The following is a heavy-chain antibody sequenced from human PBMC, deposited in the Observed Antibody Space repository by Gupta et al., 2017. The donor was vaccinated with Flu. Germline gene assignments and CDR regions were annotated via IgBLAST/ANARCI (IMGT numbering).Heavy chain of an antibody. CDR1: GGSISSGSYY. CDR2: IYTSGST. V-gene: IGHV4-61*02. D-gene: IGHD2-2*01. CDR3: ARGYCSSTSCDQYFQH. J-gene: IGHJ1*01. Sequence: QVQLQESGPGLVKPSQTLSLTCTVSGGSISSGSYYWSWIRQPAGKGLEWIGRIYTSGSTNYNPSLKSRVTISVDTSKNQFSLKLSSVTAADTAVYYCARGYCSSTSCDQYFQHWGQGTLVTVSS.